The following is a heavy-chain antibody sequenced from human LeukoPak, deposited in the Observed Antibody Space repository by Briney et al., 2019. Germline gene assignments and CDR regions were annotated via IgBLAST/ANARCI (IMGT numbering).Heavy chain of an antibody. V-gene: IGHV3-7*01. Sequence: GGSLRLSCAASGFTFSSYWMSWLRQAPGKGLEWVANIKQDGSEKYYVDSVKGRFTISRDNAKNSLYLQMNSLRAEDTAVYYCARVISSSWYEVWFDPWGQGTLVTVSS. CDR3: ARVISSSWYEVWFDP. J-gene: IGHJ5*02. CDR1: GFTFSSYW. D-gene: IGHD6-13*01. CDR2: IKQDGSEK.